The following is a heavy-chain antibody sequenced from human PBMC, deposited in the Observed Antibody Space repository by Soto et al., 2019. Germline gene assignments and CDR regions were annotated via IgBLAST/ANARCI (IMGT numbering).Heavy chain of an antibody. J-gene: IGHJ4*02. D-gene: IGHD4-17*01. V-gene: IGHV3-74*01. Sequence: GGSLRLSCAASGFTFSSYWMYWVRQAPGKGLVWVSRINSDGSSTSYADSVKGRFTISRDNAKNTLYLQMNSLRAEDTAVYYCARGGDCGDHHDYWGQGTLVTVSS. CDR1: GFTFSSYW. CDR3: ARGGDCGDHHDY. CDR2: INSDGSST.